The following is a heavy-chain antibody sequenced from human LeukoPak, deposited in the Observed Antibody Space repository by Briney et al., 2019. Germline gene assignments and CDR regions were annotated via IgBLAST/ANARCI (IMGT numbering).Heavy chain of an antibody. CDR1: GGSFSGYY. V-gene: IGHV4-34*01. CDR2: INHSGST. Sequence: PSETLSLTCAVYGGSFSGYYWSWIRQPPGKGLGWIGEINHSGSTNYNPSLKSRVTISVDTSKNQFSLKLSSVTAADTAVYYCARHRASPLLDFDYWGQGTLVTVSP. J-gene: IGHJ4*02. CDR3: ARHRASPLLDFDY. D-gene: IGHD2/OR15-2a*01.